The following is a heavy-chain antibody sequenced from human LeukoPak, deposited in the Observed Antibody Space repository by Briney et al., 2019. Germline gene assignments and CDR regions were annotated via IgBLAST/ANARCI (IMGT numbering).Heavy chain of an antibody. D-gene: IGHD1-7*01. CDR2: ISAYNGNT. J-gene: IGHJ6*02. CDR1: GYTSTSYG. V-gene: IGHV1-18*01. Sequence: ASVKVSCKASGYTSTSYGISWVRQAPGQGLEWMGWISAYNGNTNYAQKLQGRVTMTTDTSTSTAYMELRSLRSDDTAVYYCARGELELPSYYGMDVWGQGTTVTVSS. CDR3: ARGELELPSYYGMDV.